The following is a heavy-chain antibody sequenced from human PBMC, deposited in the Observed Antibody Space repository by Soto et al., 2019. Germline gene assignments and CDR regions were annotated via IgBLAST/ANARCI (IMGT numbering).Heavy chain of an antibody. CDR2: ISGSGTI. V-gene: IGHV3-48*02. CDR1: GFTFSDYA. CDR3: ARDKEGYYGMDV. J-gene: IGHJ6*02. Sequence: GGSLRLSCTASGFTFSDYAMSWVRQPPGKGLEWVSYISGSGTIYYADSVKGRFTISRDNAKNSLYLQMNSLRDEDTAVYYCARDKEGYYGMDVWGQGTTVTVSS.